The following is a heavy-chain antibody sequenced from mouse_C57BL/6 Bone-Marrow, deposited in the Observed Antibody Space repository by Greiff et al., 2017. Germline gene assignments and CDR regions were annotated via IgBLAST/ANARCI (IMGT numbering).Heavy chain of an antibody. CDR2: IDPSDSYT. J-gene: IGHJ4*01. CDR3: SPTTAYAMDY. V-gene: IGHV1-50*01. Sequence: VQLQQSGAELVKPGASVKLSCKASGYTFTSYWMQWVKQRPGQGLEWIGEIDPSDSYTNYNQKFKGKATLTVDTSSSTAYMQLSSLTSEDSAVYYCSPTTAYAMDYWGQGTSVTVSS. D-gene: IGHD1-2*01. CDR1: GYTFTSYW.